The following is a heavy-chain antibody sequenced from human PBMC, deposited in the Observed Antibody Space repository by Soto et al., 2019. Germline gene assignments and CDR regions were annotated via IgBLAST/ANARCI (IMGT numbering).Heavy chain of an antibody. CDR3: VKEDYYGSGSYVDY. J-gene: IGHJ4*02. CDR1: GFTFSSYA. CDR2: ISGSGGST. V-gene: IGHV3-23*01. Sequence: EVQLLESGGGLVQPGGSLRLSCAASGFTFSSYAMSWVRQAPGKGLEWVSPISGSGGSTYYADSVQCRFTISRDNSKNTLYLQMNSLRAEDTAVYYCVKEDYYGSGSYVDYWGQGTLVTVSS. D-gene: IGHD3-10*01.